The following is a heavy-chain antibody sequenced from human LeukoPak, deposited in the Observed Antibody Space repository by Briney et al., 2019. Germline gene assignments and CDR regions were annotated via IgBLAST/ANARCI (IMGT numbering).Heavy chain of an antibody. D-gene: IGHD5-12*01. Sequence: ASVKVSCKASGYTFTSYYMHWVRQAPGQGLEWMGIINPSGGSTSYAQKFQGRVTITADESTSTAYMELSSLRSEDTAVYYCARDRGPRRSRYSGYDNFDYWGQGTLVTVSS. CDR1: GYTFTSYY. J-gene: IGHJ4*02. CDR3: ARDRGPRRSRYSGYDNFDY. V-gene: IGHV1-46*01. CDR2: INPSGGST.